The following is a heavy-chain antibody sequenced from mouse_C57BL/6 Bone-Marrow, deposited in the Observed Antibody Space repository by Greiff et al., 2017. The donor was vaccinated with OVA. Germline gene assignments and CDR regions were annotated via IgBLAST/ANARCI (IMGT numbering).Heavy chain of an antibody. CDR1: GYTFTSYW. J-gene: IGHJ2*01. Sequence: HVQLQQPGAELVRPGTSVKLSCKASGYTFTSYWMHWVKQRPGQGLEWIGVIDPSDSYTNYNQKFKGKATLTVDTSSSTAYMQLSSLTSEDSAVYYCARRGGYWGQGTTLTVSS. CDR3: ARRGGY. V-gene: IGHV1-59*01. CDR2: IDPSDSYT.